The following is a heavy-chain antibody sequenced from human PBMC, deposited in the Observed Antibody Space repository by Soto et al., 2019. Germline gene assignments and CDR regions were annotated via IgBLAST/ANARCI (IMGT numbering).Heavy chain of an antibody. CDR2: ITSSSDTI. CDR3: ARVVVVIPPGYYYAMDV. Sequence: PGGSLRLSCAASGLTFSSFHMDGARQAPGRGLEWVAYITSSSDTIYYSDSVKGRFTISRDNGKNSLFLQMNSLRDEDTAVYYCARVVVVIPPGYYYAMDVWGQGTTVTVSS. CDR1: GLTFSSFH. D-gene: IGHD3-22*01. J-gene: IGHJ6*02. V-gene: IGHV3-48*02.